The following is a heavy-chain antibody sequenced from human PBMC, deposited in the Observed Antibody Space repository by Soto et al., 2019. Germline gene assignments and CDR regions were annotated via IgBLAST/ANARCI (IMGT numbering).Heavy chain of an antibody. CDR1: GYTFTSYG. Sequence: ASVKVSCKASGYTFTSYGISWVRQAPGQGLEWMGWISAYNGNTNYAQKLQGRVTMTTDTSTSTAYMELRSLRPDDTAVYYCARDRTPASYGSGRGYGMDVWGQGTTVTVSS. J-gene: IGHJ6*02. CDR3: ARDRTPASYGSGRGYGMDV. CDR2: ISAYNGNT. V-gene: IGHV1-18*01. D-gene: IGHD3-10*01.